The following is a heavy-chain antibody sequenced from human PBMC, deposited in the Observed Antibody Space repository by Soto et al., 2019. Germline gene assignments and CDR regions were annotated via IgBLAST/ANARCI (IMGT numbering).Heavy chain of an antibody. D-gene: IGHD5-18*01. J-gene: IGHJ4*02. CDR1: GFTFNNYA. Sequence: GGSLRLSCAASGFTFNNYAMHWVRQAPGKGLEWVAFISYDGSSKYYADSVTGRFTISRDNSRNTLYLQMNSLRAEDTAVYYCARGDGYIYGNTFESWGQGTLVTVSS. CDR3: ARGDGYIYGNTFES. V-gene: IGHV3-30-3*01. CDR2: ISYDGSSK.